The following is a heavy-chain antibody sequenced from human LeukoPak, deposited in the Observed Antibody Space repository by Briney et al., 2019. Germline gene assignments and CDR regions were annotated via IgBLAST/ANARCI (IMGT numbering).Heavy chain of an antibody. CDR1: GGTFSSYA. Sequence: GASVKVSCKASGGTFSSYAISWVRQAPGQGLEWVGGIIPILGTANYAQKFQGRVTITADESTSTAYMELSSLRSENTAVYYCARSGDPGTFDYWGQGTLVTVSS. J-gene: IGHJ4*02. D-gene: IGHD3-10*01. V-gene: IGHV1-69*13. CDR3: ARSGDPGTFDY. CDR2: IIPILGTA.